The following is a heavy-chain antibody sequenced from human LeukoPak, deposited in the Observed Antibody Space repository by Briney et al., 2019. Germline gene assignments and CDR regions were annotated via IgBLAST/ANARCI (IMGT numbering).Heavy chain of an antibody. CDR3: ASSGAYSDFDF. V-gene: IGHV3-53*01. D-gene: IGHD3-22*01. J-gene: IGHJ4*02. CDR2: IYSGGSA. Sequence: GGSLRLSCAASGFTANDNYMSWVRQAPGKSLQWVSLIYSGGSAYYEDSVKGRFIISRDSSKNMVFLQMNSLRAEDTAVYYCASSGAYSDFDFWGQGTLVTVSS. CDR1: GFTANDNY.